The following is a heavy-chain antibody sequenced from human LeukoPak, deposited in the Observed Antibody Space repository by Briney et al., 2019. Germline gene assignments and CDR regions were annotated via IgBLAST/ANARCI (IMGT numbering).Heavy chain of an antibody. J-gene: IGHJ4*02. CDR3: ARYSGNYGLDY. CDR2: IRYDESSK. CDR1: GFTFSNYV. Sequence: GGSLRLSCAASGFTFSNYVIHWVRPPPGKGLEWMSLIRYDESSKYYADSVRGRFTNSRDNTKNTLYLQMNSLRAEDTAVYYCARYSGNYGLDYWGQGTLVTVSS. V-gene: IGHV3-30*02. D-gene: IGHD4-17*01.